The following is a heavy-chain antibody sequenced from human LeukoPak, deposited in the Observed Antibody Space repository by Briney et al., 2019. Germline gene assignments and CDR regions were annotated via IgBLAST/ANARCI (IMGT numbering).Heavy chain of an antibody. CDR3: ARDSDGDYDDAFDI. V-gene: IGHV1-69*06. CDR1: GTTLSSYS. CDR2: IIPIFGTT. Sequence: SVKVSCKASGTTLSSYSITWVRQAPGQGLEWMGGIIPIFGTTNYARKFQGRGTITADKSTSTAYMELSSLRSEDTAVYYCARDSDGDYDDAFDIWGQGTMVTVSS. J-gene: IGHJ3*02. D-gene: IGHD4-17*01.